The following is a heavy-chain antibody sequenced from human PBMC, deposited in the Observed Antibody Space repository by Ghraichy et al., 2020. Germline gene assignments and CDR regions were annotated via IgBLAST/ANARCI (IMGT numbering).Heavy chain of an antibody. J-gene: IGHJ5*02. CDR1: GGSISSYY. Sequence: SETLSLTCTVSGGSISSYYWSWIRQPAGKGLEWIGRIYTSGSTNYNPSLKSRVTMSVDTSKNQFSLKLSSVTAADTAVYYCARVGEYCSSTSCYGSWFDPWGQGTLVTVSS. D-gene: IGHD2-2*01. CDR3: ARVGEYCSSTSCYGSWFDP. CDR2: IYTSGST. V-gene: IGHV4-4*07.